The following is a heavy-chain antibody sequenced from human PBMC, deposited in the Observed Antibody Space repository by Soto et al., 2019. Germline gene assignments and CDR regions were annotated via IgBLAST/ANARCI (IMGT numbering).Heavy chain of an antibody. J-gene: IGHJ6*02. CDR3: ARVLGFLEYGMDV. CDR2: IIPIFGTA. D-gene: IGHD3-3*01. V-gene: IGHV1-69*13. CDR1: GGTFSSYA. Sequence: SVKVSCKASGGTFSSYAISWVRQAPGQGLEWMGGIIPIFGTANYAQKFQGRVTITADESTSTAYMELSSLRSDDTAVYFCARVLGFLEYGMDVWGQGTTVTVSS.